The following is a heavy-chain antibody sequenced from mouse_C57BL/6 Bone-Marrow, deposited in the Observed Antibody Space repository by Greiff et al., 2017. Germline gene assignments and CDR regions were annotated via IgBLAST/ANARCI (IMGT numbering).Heavy chain of an antibody. V-gene: IGHV1-39*01. Sequence: EVKLVESGPELVKPGASVKISCKASGYSFTDYNMNWVKQSNGKSLEWIGVINPNYGTTSYNQKFKGKATLTVAQSSSTAYMQLNSLTSEDSAVYYCARGYDYDYAMDYWGQGTSVTVSS. D-gene: IGHD2-4*01. CDR1: GYSFTDYN. CDR2: INPNYGTT. CDR3: ARGYDYDYAMDY. J-gene: IGHJ4*01.